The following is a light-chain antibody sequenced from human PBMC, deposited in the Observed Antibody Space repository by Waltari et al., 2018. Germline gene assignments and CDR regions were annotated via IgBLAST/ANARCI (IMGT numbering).Light chain of an antibody. CDR3: QQYGSSPRT. V-gene: IGKV3-20*01. Sequence: EIVLTTSQGTLSLSLGESATLPCRASQSVTSSHLAWYQQKPGQAPRLLIYGASSRATAIPDRFSGSGSGTDFTLTISRLEAEDFAVYYCQQYGSSPRTFGQGTKVEIK. CDR2: GAS. J-gene: IGKJ1*01. CDR1: QSVTSSH.